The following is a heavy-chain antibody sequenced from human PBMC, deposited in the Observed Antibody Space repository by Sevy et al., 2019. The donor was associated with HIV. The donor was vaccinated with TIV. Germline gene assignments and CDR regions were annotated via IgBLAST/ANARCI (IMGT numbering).Heavy chain of an antibody. V-gene: IGHV3-30-3*01. D-gene: IGHD5-18*01. CDR2: ISYDGSNK. CDR3: ARDPRGYSYRYYFDY. CDR1: GFTFSSYA. Sequence: GGSLRLSCAASGFTFSSYAMHWVRQAPGKGLEWVAVISYDGSNKYYADSVKGRFTISRDNSKNTLYLQMNSLRAEDTAVYYCARDPRGYSYRYYFDYWGQGTLVTVSS. J-gene: IGHJ4*02.